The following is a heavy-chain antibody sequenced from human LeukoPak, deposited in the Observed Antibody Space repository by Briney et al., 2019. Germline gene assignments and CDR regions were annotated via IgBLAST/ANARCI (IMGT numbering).Heavy chain of an antibody. V-gene: IGHV4-61*02. Sequence: PWETLSLTCTVSGGSISSGSYYWSWIRQPAGKGLEWIGRIYTSGSTNYNPSLKSRVTISVDTSKNQFSLKLSSVTAADTAVYYCARGSTYDSNGYQYWGQGTLVTVSS. CDR2: IYTSGST. J-gene: IGHJ4*02. D-gene: IGHD3-22*01. CDR1: GGSISSGSYY. CDR3: ARGSTYDSNGYQY.